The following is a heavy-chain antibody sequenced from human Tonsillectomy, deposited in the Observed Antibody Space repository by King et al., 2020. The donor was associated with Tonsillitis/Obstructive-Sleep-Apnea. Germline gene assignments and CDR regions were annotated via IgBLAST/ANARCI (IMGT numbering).Heavy chain of an antibody. Sequence: VQLVESGAEVKKPGESLRISCKASGYSFTSYWISWVRQMPGKGLEWMGRIDPSDSYTDYSPSFQGHVTISVDKSISTAYLQWSSLKASDTAMYYCAGAGGYYSGMDVWGHGATVTVSS. CDR3: AGAGGYYSGMDV. V-gene: IGHV5-10-1*03. CDR1: GYSFTSYW. D-gene: IGHD3-10*01. J-gene: IGHJ6*02. CDR2: IDPSDSYT.